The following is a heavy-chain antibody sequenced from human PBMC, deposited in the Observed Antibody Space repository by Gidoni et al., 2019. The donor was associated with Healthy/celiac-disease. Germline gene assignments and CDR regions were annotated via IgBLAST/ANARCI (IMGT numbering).Heavy chain of an antibody. D-gene: IGHD3-22*01. CDR1: ASPFIRYG. J-gene: IGHJ6*02. CDR2: ISYDGSNK. V-gene: IGHV3-30*18. CDR3: AKAYDSSGYYFLMDV. Sequence: QVPLVASGGGVVQPGRSLRLSCAAYASPFIRYGMHWVRQAPGKGLEWVAVISYDGSNKYYADSVKGRFTISRDNSKNTLYLQMNSLRAEDTAVYYCAKAYDSSGYYFLMDVWGQGTTVTVSS.